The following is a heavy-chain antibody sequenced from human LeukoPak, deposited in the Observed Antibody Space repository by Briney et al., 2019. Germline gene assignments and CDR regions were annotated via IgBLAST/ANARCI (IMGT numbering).Heavy chain of an antibody. CDR1: GFTFSSYS. CDR3: ARDSAYCDSTSCYDY. CDR2: ISSSSSYI. J-gene: IGHJ4*02. V-gene: IGHV3-21*01. D-gene: IGHD2-2*01. Sequence: GGSLRLSCAASGFTFSSYSMNWVRQAPGKGLEWVSSISSSSSYIYYADSVKGRFTISRDNAKNSLYLQMNSLRAEDTAVYYCARDSAYCDSTSCYDYWGQGTLVTVSS.